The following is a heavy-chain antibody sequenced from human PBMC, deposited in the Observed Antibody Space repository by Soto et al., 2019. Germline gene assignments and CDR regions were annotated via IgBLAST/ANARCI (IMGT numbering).Heavy chain of an antibody. J-gene: IGHJ4*02. D-gene: IGHD6-13*01. CDR3: ARGRGAAADYFDF. Sequence: QVQLVESGGGLVKPGGSLRLSCAVSGFTFSDYYMTWIRQAPGKGLEWVSYISSSTSHTNYADSVKGRFTISRDNAKNSLLMQMNSLRAEDPAVYYCARGRGAAADYFDFWGQGTLVTVSS. V-gene: IGHV3-11*05. CDR2: ISSSTSHT. CDR1: GFTFSDYY.